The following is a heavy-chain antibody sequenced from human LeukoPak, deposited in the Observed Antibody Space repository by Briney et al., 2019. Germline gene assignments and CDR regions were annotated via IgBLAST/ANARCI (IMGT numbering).Heavy chain of an antibody. Sequence: ASVKVSCKASGYTFTGYYMHWVRQAPGQGLEWMGWINLNSGGTNYAQKFQGRVTMTRDTSISTAYMELSRLRSDDTAVYYCARGAHRAAYQLLWEGYFDYWGQGTLVTVSS. CDR1: GYTFTGYY. D-gene: IGHD2-2*01. CDR3: ARGAHRAAYQLLWEGYFDY. J-gene: IGHJ4*02. CDR2: INLNSGGT. V-gene: IGHV1-2*02.